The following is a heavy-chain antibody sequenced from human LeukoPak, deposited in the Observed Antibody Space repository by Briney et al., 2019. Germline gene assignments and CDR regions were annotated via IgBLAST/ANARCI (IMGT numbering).Heavy chain of an antibody. J-gene: IGHJ4*02. CDR3: ARRYCSTTSCFFDY. CDR2: IDWDDDK. Sequence: SGPTLVKPTHTLTLTCPFSGFSLSTSGMRVSWIRQPPGKALEWLARIDWDDDKFYSTSLKTRLTISKDTSKNQVVLTMTNMDPVDTATCYCARRYCSTTSCFFDYWGQGTLVTVSS. V-gene: IGHV2-70*04. D-gene: IGHD2-2*01. CDR1: GFSLSTSGMR.